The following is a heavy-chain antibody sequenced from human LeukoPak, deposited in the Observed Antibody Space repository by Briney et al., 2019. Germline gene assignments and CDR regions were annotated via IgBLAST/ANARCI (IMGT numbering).Heavy chain of an antibody. D-gene: IGHD5-12*01. V-gene: IGHV3-30-3*01. CDR1: GFTFSFYA. CDR3: ARGKGSESGYDYFLDY. J-gene: IGHJ4*02. Sequence: PGGSLRLSCAASGFTFSFYAIHWVRQAPGKGLEWVTLFSYDGTSKYYADSVRGRFTISRDNPKNTLYLEVNSLRADDSAVYYCARGKGSESGYDYFLDYWGQGTLVTVSS. CDR2: FSYDGTSK.